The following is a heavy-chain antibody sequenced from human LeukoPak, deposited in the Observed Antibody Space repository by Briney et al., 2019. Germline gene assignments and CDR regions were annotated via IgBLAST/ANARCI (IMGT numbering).Heavy chain of an antibody. Sequence: PGGSLRLSYAASGFTFSSYWMHWVRQAPGKGLVWVSRINSDGSSTSYADSVKGRFTISRDNAKNTLYLQMNSLRAEDTAVYYCARARGYYYYMDVWGKGTTVTVSS. CDR1: GFTFSSYW. CDR3: ARARGYYYYMDV. V-gene: IGHV3-74*01. J-gene: IGHJ6*03. CDR2: INSDGSST.